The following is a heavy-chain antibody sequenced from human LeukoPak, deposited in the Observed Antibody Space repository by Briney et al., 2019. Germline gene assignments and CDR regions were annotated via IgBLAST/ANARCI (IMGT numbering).Heavy chain of an antibody. CDR3: AKDRSDNNTWYAGSH. CDR1: GFTFSSYA. Sequence: PGGSLRLSCAASGFTFSSYAMSWVRQAPGKGLEWVSGISGSGESTYNADSVKGRFTISRDNSKNTLYLQMSSLRAEDTAVYYCAKDRSDNNTWYAGSHWGQGTLVTVSS. J-gene: IGHJ4*02. V-gene: IGHV3-23*01. CDR2: ISGSGEST. D-gene: IGHD2-8*01.